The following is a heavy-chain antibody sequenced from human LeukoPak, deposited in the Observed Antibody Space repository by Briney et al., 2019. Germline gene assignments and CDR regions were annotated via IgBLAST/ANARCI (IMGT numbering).Heavy chain of an antibody. CDR2: ISYDGSNK. Sequence: GRSLRLSCAASGFTFSSYAMHWVRQAPGKGLEWVAVISYDGSNKYYADSVKGRFTISRDNSKNTLYLQMNSLRAEDTAVYYCARDGVEMATILSGYYYYGMDVWGQGTTVTVSS. CDR3: ARDGVEMATILSGYYYYGMDV. D-gene: IGHD5-24*01. CDR1: GFTFSSYA. J-gene: IGHJ6*02. V-gene: IGHV3-30*04.